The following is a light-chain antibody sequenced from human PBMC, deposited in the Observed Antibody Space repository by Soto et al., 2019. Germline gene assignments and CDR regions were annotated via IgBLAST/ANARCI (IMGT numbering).Light chain of an antibody. J-gene: IGKJ1*01. Sequence: EIVMTQSPATLTVSPGERATLSCRASQSVDNYLAWYQQRPGQVPRLLIYGASTRATGIPARFSGSGSGTEFTLTIRSMQSEDVAIYYCHQRKSWPRTFGQGTKVDI. CDR1: QSVDNY. CDR2: GAS. CDR3: HQRKSWPRT. V-gene: IGKV3-15*01.